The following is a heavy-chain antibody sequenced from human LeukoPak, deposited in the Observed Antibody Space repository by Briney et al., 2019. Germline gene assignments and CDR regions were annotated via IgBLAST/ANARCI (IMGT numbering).Heavy chain of an antibody. Sequence: GASVKVSCKASGYTFTSYGISWVRQAPGQGLEWMGGIIPIFGTANYAQKFQGRVTITADESTSTAYMELSSLRSEDTAVYYCARANPGWHYYYGMDVWGQGTTVTVSS. CDR2: IIPIFGTA. V-gene: IGHV1-69*13. CDR3: ARANPGWHYYYGMDV. J-gene: IGHJ6*02. CDR1: GYTFTSYG.